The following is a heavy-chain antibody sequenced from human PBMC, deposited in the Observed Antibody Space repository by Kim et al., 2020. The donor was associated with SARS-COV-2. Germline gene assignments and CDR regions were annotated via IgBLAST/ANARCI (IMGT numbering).Heavy chain of an antibody. Sequence: SETLSLICTVSGGSFSSYHWSWIRQSAGKGLEWMGRIHASGRTNYNPSLKSRLTMSVDTSKHQMSLKLSSVTAADTAMYYCARQVPGADRRFDYWGQGILVTVSS. CDR2: IHASGRT. V-gene: IGHV4-4*07. J-gene: IGHJ4*02. D-gene: IGHD6-19*01. CDR1: GGSFSSYH. CDR3: ARQVPGADRRFDY.